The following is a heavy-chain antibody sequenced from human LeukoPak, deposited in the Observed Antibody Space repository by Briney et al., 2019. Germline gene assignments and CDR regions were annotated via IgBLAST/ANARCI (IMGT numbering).Heavy chain of an antibody. D-gene: IGHD6-13*01. CDR2: IYYSGST. J-gene: IGHJ4*02. CDR1: GGSISSYY. Sequence: KPSETLSLTCTVSGGSISSYYWSWIRQPPGKGLEWIGYIYYSGSTNYNPSLKSRVTISVDTSKNQFSLKLSSVTAADTAVYYCARLVYSSSWYRILVFFDYWGQGTLVTVSS. CDR3: ARLVYSSSWYRILVFFDY. V-gene: IGHV4-59*12.